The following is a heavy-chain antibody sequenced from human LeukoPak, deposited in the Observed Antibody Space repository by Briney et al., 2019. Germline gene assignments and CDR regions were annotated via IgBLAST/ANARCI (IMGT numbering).Heavy chain of an antibody. CDR3: AKRGSHTVSHYYYYYMDV. CDR1: GFTFSSYG. V-gene: IGHV3-23*01. CDR2: ISAGGGAT. D-gene: IGHD4-11*01. J-gene: IGHJ6*03. Sequence: GGSLRLSCAASGFTFSSYGMASVRQAPGKGLEWVSSISAGGGATYYADSVKGRFTISRDNSKNTLYLQMNSLRVEDTAVYYCAKRGSHTVSHYYYYYMDVWGKGTTVTVSS.